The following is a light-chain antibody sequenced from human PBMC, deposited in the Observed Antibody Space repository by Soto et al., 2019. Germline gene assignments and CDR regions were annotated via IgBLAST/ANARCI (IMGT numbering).Light chain of an antibody. CDR2: RNN. V-gene: IGLV1-40*01. CDR3: QSYDSSLSGYAV. Sequence: QSVLTQPPSVSGAPGQRVTISCTGSSSNIGAGHDVHWYQQLPGTAPKLLIYRNNNRPSGVADRFSVSRSGTSASLAITGLQAEDEADYYCQSYDSSLSGYAVFGGGTKLTVL. J-gene: IGLJ7*01. CDR1: SSNIGAGHD.